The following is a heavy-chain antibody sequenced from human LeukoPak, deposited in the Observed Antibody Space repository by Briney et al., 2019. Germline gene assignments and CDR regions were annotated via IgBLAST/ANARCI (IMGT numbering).Heavy chain of an antibody. CDR1: GYIVTELS. V-gene: IGHV1-24*01. J-gene: IGHJ4*02. CDR2: FDPEDGET. Sequence: ASVKVSCKVFGYIVTELSIHWVRQAPGKGLEWMGGFDPEDGETIYAQKFQGRVTMTEDASTDTAYMELGSLRSEDTAAYYCATRLQWELLSEFDYWGQGTLVTVSS. D-gene: IGHD1-26*01. CDR3: ATRLQWELLSEFDY.